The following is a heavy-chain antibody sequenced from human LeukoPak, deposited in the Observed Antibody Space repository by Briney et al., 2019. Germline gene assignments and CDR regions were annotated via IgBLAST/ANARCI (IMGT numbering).Heavy chain of an antibody. V-gene: IGHV4-31*03. J-gene: IGHJ6*02. CDR1: GGSISSGGYY. CDR2: IYYSGNA. D-gene: IGHD6-19*01. Sequence: SETLSLTCTVSGGSISSGGYYWSWIRQHPGTGLEWIGYIYYSGNAYYNPSLKSRVTMSVDTSKNQFSLKLSSVTAADTAVYFCARDAQWLKFGMDVWGQGTTVTVSS. CDR3: ARDAQWLKFGMDV.